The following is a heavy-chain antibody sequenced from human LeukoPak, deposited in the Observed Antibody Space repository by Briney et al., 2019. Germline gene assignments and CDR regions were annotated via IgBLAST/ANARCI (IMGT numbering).Heavy chain of an antibody. CDR3: ARAVAVAGNLYYYGMDV. V-gene: IGHV1-46*01. J-gene: IGHJ6*02. Sequence: ASVKVSCKASGYTFTSYYMHWVRPAPGQGPEWMGIINPSGGSTSYAQKFQGRVTMTRDTSTSTVYMELSSLRSEDTAVYYCARAVAVAGNLYYYGMDVWGQGTTVTVSS. D-gene: IGHD6-19*01. CDR1: GYTFTSYY. CDR2: INPSGGST.